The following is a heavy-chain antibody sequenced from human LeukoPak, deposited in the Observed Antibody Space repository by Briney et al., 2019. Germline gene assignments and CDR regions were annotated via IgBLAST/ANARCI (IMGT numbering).Heavy chain of an antibody. CDR3: ARNLRDTAAGTFGDYYYYVDV. V-gene: IGHV4-31*03. J-gene: IGHJ6*03. D-gene: IGHD6-13*01. Sequence: SETLSLTCTVSSVSISSGGYCWSWIRQHPGKGLERIGYIYYSGSTYYHPSLKKRLTISVCTAKNQFSLKLSSVTAADTAVYYFARNLRDTAAGTFGDYYYYVDVGGKGTTVTVSS. CDR2: IYYSGST. CDR1: SVSISSGGYC.